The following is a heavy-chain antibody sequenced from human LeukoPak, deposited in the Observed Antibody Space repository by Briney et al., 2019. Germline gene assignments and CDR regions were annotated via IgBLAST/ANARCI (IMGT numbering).Heavy chain of an antibody. V-gene: IGHV4-39*01. D-gene: IGHD6-19*01. CDR1: GGSISSSSYY. CDR3: ARVEGGSGWYYFDY. CDR2: IYYSGST. J-gene: IGHJ4*02. Sequence: SETLSLTCTVSGGSISSSSYYWGWIRQPPGKGLEWIGSIYYSGSTYYNPSLKSRVTISVDTSKNQFSLKLSSVTAADTAVYYCARVEGGSGWYYFDYWGQGTLVTVSS.